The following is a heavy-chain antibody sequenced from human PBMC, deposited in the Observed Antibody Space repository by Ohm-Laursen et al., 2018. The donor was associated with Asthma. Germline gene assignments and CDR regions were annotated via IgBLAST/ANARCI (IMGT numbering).Heavy chain of an antibody. V-gene: IGHV4-31*03. Sequence: SQTLSLTCTVSGGSISSGESYWTWIRQPPGKGLEWIGHIYFSGSTYYNPSLKSRVSISEDTSKNQFSLQMSSVTAADTAIYYCARGFIAAAGTWGQGILVTISS. D-gene: IGHD6-13*01. J-gene: IGHJ5*02. CDR1: GGSISSGESY. CDR2: IYFSGST. CDR3: ARGFIAAAGT.